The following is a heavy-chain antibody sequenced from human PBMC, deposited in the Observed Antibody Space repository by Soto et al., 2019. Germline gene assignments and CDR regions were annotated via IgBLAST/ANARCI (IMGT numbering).Heavy chain of an antibody. D-gene: IGHD6-6*01. V-gene: IGHV2-5*01. J-gene: IGHJ5*02. CDR1: GFSLSSGGGA. CDR3: GHRRDVATRCWFDP. Sequence: QITLKESGPTLVKSTQTLTLTCTFSGFSLSSGGGAVGWIRQPPGKALEWLAIIYASGGTHYSPSLKTRLTTXKXTXXNQVVLTMTNMDPVDTATYYCGHRRDVATRCWFDPWGQGILVTVSS. CDR2: IYASGGT.